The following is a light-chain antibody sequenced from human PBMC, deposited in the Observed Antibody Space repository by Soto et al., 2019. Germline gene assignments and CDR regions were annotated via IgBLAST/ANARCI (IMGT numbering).Light chain of an antibody. Sequence: DIQMTQSPSSVSASVGDTVTITCRASQDINSRLAWFQQQPGRPPKYVIQAATMLQSGFPSRFAGSESGRDFTLTIHTLQPEDSATYYCLQVANFPRTFGQGTKVDIK. CDR2: AAT. J-gene: IGKJ1*01. V-gene: IGKV1-12*01. CDR3: LQVANFPRT. CDR1: QDINSR.